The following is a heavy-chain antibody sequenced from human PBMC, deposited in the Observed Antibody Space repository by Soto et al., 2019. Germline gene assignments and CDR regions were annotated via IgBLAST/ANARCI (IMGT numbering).Heavy chain of an antibody. D-gene: IGHD6-6*01. V-gene: IGHV5-51*01. Sequence: PGESLKISCKGSGYSFPTYWIGWVRQLPGKVLEWMGIIYPGDSDTTYSPSFEGQVTISGDKSISTAYLQWSSLKASDTAMYYCARLEYSTSSFDYWGQGTLVTVSS. CDR2: IYPGDSDT. J-gene: IGHJ4*02. CDR3: ARLEYSTSSFDY. CDR1: GYSFPTYW.